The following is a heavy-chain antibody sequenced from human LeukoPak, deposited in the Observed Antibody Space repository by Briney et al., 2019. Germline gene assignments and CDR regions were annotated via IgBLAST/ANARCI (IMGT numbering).Heavy chain of an antibody. V-gene: IGHV3-64D*06. D-gene: IGHD3-10*01. CDR3: VKDQSGSGSW. CDR1: GFTFSNYA. J-gene: IGHJ4*02. Sequence: PGGSLRLSCAASGFTFSNYAMSWVRQAPGKGLEYVSTITFDGGSTYYADSVKGRFTISRDNSKNTVYLQVNSLRPEDTAVYYCVKDQSGSGSWWGQGTLVTVSS. CDR2: ITFDGGST.